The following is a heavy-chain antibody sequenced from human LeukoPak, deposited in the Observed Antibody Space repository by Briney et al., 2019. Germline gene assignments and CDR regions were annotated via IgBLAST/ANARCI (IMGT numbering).Heavy chain of an antibody. J-gene: IGHJ3*02. V-gene: IGHV4-61*02. Sequence: PSQTLSLTCTVSGGSISSGSYYWSWIRQPAGKGLEWIGRIYTSGSTNYNPSLKSRVTISVDTSKNQFSLKLSSVTAADTAVYYCARATPRDAFDIWGQGTVVTVSS. CDR3: ARATPRDAFDI. CDR2: IYTSGST. CDR1: GGSISSGSYY.